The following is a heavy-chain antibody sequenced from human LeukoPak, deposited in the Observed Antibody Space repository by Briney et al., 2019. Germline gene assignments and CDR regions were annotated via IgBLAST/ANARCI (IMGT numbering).Heavy chain of an antibody. CDR1: GFTFSSYA. J-gene: IGHJ3*02. CDR2: ISGSGGST. CDR3: ANDGAYYDINTYAFDI. D-gene: IGHD3-22*01. Sequence: GGSLRLSCAAPGFTFSSYAMSWVRQAPGKGLEWVSAISGSGGSTYYADSVKGRFTISRDNSKNTLYLQMNSLRAEDTAVYYCANDGAYYDINTYAFDIWGQGTMVTVSS. V-gene: IGHV3-23*01.